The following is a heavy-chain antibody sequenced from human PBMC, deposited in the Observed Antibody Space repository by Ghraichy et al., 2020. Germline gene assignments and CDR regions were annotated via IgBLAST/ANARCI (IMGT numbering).Heavy chain of an antibody. V-gene: IGHV3-23*01. CDR2: ISGSGGST. J-gene: IGHJ4*02. D-gene: IGHD2-2*01. CDR3: AKRGTMNIVVVPAATSYLYFDY. CDR1: GFTFSSYA. Sequence: GESLNISCAASGFTFSSYAMSWVRQAPGKGLEWVSTISGSGGSTYYADSVKGRFTISRDNSKNTLYLQMNSLRAEDTAIYYCAKRGTMNIVVVPAATSYLYFDYWGQGTLVTVSS.